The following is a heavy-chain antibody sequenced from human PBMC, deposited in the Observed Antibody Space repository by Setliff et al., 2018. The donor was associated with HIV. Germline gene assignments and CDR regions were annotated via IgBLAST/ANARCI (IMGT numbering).Heavy chain of an antibody. CDR1: GFSLSTYS. J-gene: IGHJ5*01. CDR2: ISSDSRTT. CDR3: ARSGGDCSGISCYSLWFDP. Sequence: GGSLRLSCIASGFSLSTYSMNWVRQAPGKGLEWISYISSDSRTTYYADSVKGRFTISRDNSKNMLFLQMNSLRTEDTAVYYCARSGGDCSGISCYSLWFDPWGQGTLVTVSS. V-gene: IGHV3-48*01. D-gene: IGHD2-15*01.